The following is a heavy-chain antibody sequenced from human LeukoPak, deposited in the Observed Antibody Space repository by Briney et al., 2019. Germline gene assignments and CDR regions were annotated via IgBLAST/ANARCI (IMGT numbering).Heavy chain of an antibody. CDR2: ISSSSYI. D-gene: IGHD6-13*01. CDR1: GFTFSSYS. J-gene: IGHJ4*02. CDR3: AKGPDSGYSSRFCDC. V-gene: IGHV3-21*04. Sequence: GGSLRLSCAASGFTFSSYSMNWVRQAPGKGLEWVSSISSSSYIYYADSVKGRFTISRDNAKNSLYLQMNSLRAEDTAIYYCAKGPDSGYSSRFCDCWGQGTLVTVSS.